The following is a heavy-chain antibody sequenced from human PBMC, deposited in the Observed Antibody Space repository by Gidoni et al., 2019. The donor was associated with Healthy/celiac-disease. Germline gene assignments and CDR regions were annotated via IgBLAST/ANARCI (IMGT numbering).Heavy chain of an antibody. CDR3: AKPLGDFWSRYLNWFDP. CDR1: GFPFSSYA. Sequence: EVQLLESGGGLVEPGGSLRLSCPASGFPFSSYAMSWVRQAPGKGLECVSAISGCGGATYYPDSVKGRFTSSRDNSRNTLYLQMNSLRAEDTAVYYCAKPLGDFWSRYLNWFDPWGQGTLVTVSS. D-gene: IGHD3-3*01. J-gene: IGHJ5*02. V-gene: IGHV3-23*01. CDR2: ISGCGGAT.